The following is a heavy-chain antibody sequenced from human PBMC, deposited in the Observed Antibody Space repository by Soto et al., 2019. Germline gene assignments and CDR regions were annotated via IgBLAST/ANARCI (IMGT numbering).Heavy chain of an antibody. V-gene: IGHV3-33*01. D-gene: IGHD4-17*01. CDR1: GFTFSSYG. J-gene: IGHJ2*01. Sequence: QVQLVESGGGVVQPGRSLRLSCAASGFTFSSYGMHWVRQAPGKGLEWVAVIWYDGSNKYYADSVKGRFTISRDNSKNTLYLQMNSVRAEDTAVYYCARDRDGDYEPDWYFDLCGRGTLVTVSS. CDR3: ARDRDGDYEPDWYFDL. CDR2: IWYDGSNK.